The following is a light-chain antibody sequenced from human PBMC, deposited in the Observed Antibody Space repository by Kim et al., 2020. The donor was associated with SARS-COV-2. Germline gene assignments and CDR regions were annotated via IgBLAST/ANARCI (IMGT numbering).Light chain of an antibody. Sequence: SPGERATLSCWASQSVSNNLAWYQHKPGQAPRLLIYHGSIRAPGIPARFSGSGSGTEFTLTISSLQSEDFAVYYCQQYDSWPPITFGQGTRLEIK. J-gene: IGKJ5*01. CDR3: QQYDSWPPIT. CDR1: QSVSNN. CDR2: HGS. V-gene: IGKV3-15*01.